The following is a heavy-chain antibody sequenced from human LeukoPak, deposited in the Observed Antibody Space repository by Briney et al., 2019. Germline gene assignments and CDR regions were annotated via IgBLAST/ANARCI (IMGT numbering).Heavy chain of an antibody. V-gene: IGHV1-2*02. CDR2: INPNSGGT. CDR3: ARGAYGGNVNWFDP. CDR1: GYTFTGYY. D-gene: IGHD4-23*01. J-gene: IGHJ5*02. Sequence: ASVKVSCKASGYTFTGYYLHWVRQAPGQGLEWMGWINPNSGGTNYAQKFQGRVTMTRDTSISTAYMELSRLRSDDTAVYYCARGAYGGNVNWFDPWGQGTLVTVSS.